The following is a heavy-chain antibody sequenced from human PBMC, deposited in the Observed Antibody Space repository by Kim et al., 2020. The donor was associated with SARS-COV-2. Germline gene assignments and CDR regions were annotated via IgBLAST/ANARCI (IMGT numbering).Heavy chain of an antibody. V-gene: IGHV4-39*07. J-gene: IGHJ3*02. D-gene: IGHD6-19*01. CDR1: GGSISSSSYY. CDR2: IYYSGST. CDR3: GSEFGVYSSVWYPDAFDI. Sequence: SETLSLTCTVSGGSISSSSYYWGWIRQPPGKGLEWIGSIYYSGSTYYNPSLKRRVTISVDTSKNQFSLKQSSVTAADTAVYYCGSEFGVYSSVWYPDAFDIWGQGTMVTVSS.